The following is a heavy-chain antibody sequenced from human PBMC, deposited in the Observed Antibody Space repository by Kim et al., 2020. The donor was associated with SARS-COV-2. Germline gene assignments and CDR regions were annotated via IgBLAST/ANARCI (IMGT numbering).Heavy chain of an antibody. CDR2: ITGSSASR. CDR3: AKLGAGNSYLHDFHI. J-gene: IGHJ3*02. CDR1: GFTFSTYA. D-gene: IGHD3-16*02. Sequence: GGSLRLSCAASGFTFSTYAMSWVRQAPGKGLEWVSTITGSSASRYYADSVKGRFTISRDNSKNTLYLQMNSLRAEDTAVYYCAKLGAGNSYLHDFHIWGQGTMVPASS. V-gene: IGHV3-23*01.